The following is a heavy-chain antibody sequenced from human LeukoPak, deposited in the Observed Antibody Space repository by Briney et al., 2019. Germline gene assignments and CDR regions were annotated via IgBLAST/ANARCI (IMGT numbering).Heavy chain of an antibody. D-gene: IGHD1-26*01. CDR1: GGSISSSTYY. Sequence: KPSETLSLTCTVSGGSISSSTYYWGWIRQPPGKGLEWIGSIYYSGSTYYNPSLQSRVTISVDTSKNQFSLELSSVTAADTAVYYCARGSRRLADFHYWGQGTLVTVSS. J-gene: IGHJ4*02. V-gene: IGHV4-39*01. CDR3: ARGSRRLADFHY. CDR2: IYYSGST.